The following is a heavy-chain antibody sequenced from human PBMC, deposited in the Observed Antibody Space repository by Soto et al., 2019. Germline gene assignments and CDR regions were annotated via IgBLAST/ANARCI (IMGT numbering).Heavy chain of an antibody. Sequence: ASVKVSCKASGYTFTGYYMHWVRQAPGQGLEWMGWINPNSGGTNYAQKFQGWVTMTRDTSISTAYMELNRLRAEDTAVYFCARVQILQLENIFDYWGQGTLVTVSS. CDR3: ARVQILQLENIFDY. CDR2: INPNSGGT. D-gene: IGHD1-1*01. J-gene: IGHJ4*02. CDR1: GYTFTGYY. V-gene: IGHV1-2*04.